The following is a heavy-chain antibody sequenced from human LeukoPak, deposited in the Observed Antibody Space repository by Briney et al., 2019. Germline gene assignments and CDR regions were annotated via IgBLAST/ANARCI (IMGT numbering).Heavy chain of an antibody. D-gene: IGHD3-9*01. CDR2: ISGSGGST. V-gene: IGHV3-23*01. J-gene: IGHJ3*02. CDR3: AKDRSPFYDILTGYYDAFDT. CDR1: GFTFSSYA. Sequence: GGSLRLSCAASGFTFSSYAVSWVRQAPGKGLEWVSAISGSGGSTYYADSVKGRFTISRDNSKNTLYLQMNSLRAEDTAVYYCAKDRSPFYDILTGYYDAFDTWGQGTMVTVSS.